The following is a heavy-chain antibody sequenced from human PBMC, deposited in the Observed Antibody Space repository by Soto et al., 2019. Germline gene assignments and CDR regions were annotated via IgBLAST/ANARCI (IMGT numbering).Heavy chain of an antibody. CDR1: GVSIGGVGYS. CDR2: MYHSGTF. CDR3: ARAQFYSGSGNYNNLMFDA. V-gene: IGHV4-30-2*01. J-gene: IGHJ5*02. Sequence: SETLSLTCAVSGVSIGGVGYSWSWIRQPPGGGLEWIGYMYHSGTFLKSPSLKTRLTMSLDMSKNQFSLTLNSMTAADTAVYYCARAQFYSGSGNYNNLMFDAWGQGIQVTV. D-gene: IGHD3-10*01.